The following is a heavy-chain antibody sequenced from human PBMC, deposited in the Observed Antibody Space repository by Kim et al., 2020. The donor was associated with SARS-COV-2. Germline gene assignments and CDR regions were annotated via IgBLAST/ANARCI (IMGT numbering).Heavy chain of an antibody. CDR2: IKSKTDGGTT. J-gene: IGHJ4*02. CDR1: GFTFSNAW. D-gene: IGHD6-19*01. CDR3: TTKKISSGLAVDY. Sequence: GGSLRLSCAASGFTFSNAWMSWVRQAPGKGLEWVGRIKSKTDGGTTDYAAPVKGRFTISRDDSKNTLYLQMNSLKTEDTAVYYCTTKKISSGLAVDYWGQGTLVTVSS. V-gene: IGHV3-15*01.